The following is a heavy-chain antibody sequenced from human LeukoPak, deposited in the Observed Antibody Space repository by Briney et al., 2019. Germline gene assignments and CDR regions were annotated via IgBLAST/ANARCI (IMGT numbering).Heavy chain of an antibody. CDR3: AREDEQQLVVSWFDP. V-gene: IGHV6-1*01. CDR1: GDSVSSNSAA. J-gene: IGHJ5*02. D-gene: IGHD6-13*01. Sequence: SQTLSLTCAISGDSVSSNSAAWNWMRQSPSRGLEWLGRTYYRSKWYNDYAVSVKSRITINPDTSKNQFSLQLYSVTPEDTAVYYCAREDEQQLVVSWFDPWGQGTLVTVSS. CDR2: TYYRSKWYN.